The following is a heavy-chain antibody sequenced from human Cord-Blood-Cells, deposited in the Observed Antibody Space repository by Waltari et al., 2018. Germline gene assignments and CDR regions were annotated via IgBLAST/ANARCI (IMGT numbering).Heavy chain of an antibody. CDR1: GGLLSSYA. Sequence: VHLVQSGAEVKKPGSSVKVYGKASGGLLSSYALRWVRQAPGQGLAWMGGVLPRRGTANDARKFQGRVTITADESTGAAYVVLSSRGSEDAAVYYCARDGYSGSDYYDIDLCGQWTTVTVS. CDR3: ARDGYSGSDYYDIDL. D-gene: IGHD1-26*01. J-gene: IGHJ6*02. V-gene: IGHV1-69*11. CDR2: VLPRRGTA.